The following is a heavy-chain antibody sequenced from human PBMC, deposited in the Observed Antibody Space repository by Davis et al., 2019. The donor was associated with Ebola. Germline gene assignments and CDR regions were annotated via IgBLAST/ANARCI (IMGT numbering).Heavy chain of an antibody. CDR3: ARGWAMHYDFWSGYYSDAFDI. D-gene: IGHD3-3*01. J-gene: IGHJ3*02. CDR1: GASIASDY. Sequence: MPSETLSPTCSISGASIASDYWSWIRQPPGKGLDWIGYIYYTGTTNYNPSLKSRVTISVDTSKNQFSLKLSSVTAADTAVYYCARGWAMHYDFWSGYYSDAFDIWGQGTMVTVSS. CDR2: IYYTGTT. V-gene: IGHV4-59*12.